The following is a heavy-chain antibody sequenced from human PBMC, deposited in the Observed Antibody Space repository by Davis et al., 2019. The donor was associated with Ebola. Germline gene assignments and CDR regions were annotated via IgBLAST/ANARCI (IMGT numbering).Heavy chain of an antibody. Sequence: GESLKISCAASGFTFSSYAMHWVRQAPGKGLEWVAVISYDGSNKYYADSVKGRFTISRDNAKNSLYLQMNSLRDEDTALYYCARGRNWFDPWGQGTLVTVSS. CDR2: ISYDGSNK. CDR1: GFTFSSYA. J-gene: IGHJ5*02. CDR3: ARGRNWFDP. V-gene: IGHV3-30-3*01.